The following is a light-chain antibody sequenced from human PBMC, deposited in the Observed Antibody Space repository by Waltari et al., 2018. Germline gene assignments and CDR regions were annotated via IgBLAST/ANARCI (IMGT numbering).Light chain of an antibody. CDR2: GAS. Sequence: EIVLTQSPGTLSVSPGERGTLSCRASQSVSRFLGWYQQKPGQAPRLLIYGASTRATGIPDRFSGSGSGTDFTLTISRLEPEDFAVYYCKQYDRLPATFGQGTKVEIK. CDR3: KQYDRLPAT. J-gene: IGKJ1*01. V-gene: IGKV3-20*01. CDR1: QSVSRF.